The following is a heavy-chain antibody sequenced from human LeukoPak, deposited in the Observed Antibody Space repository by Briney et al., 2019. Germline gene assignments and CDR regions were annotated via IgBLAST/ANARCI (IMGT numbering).Heavy chain of an antibody. V-gene: IGHV3-23*01. CDR1: GFTFSSYA. Sequence: GGSLRLSCAASGFTFSSYAMSWVRQAPGKGLEWVSAISDSGGSTYYADSVKGRFTISRDNSKNTLYLQMNSLRAEDTAVYYCAKDSTYYYDSSGFLDYWGQGTLVTVPS. CDR3: AKDSTYYYDSSGFLDY. J-gene: IGHJ4*02. D-gene: IGHD3-22*01. CDR2: ISDSGGST.